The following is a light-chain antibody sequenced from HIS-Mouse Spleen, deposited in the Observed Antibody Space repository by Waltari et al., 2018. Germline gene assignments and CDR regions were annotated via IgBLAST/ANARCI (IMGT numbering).Light chain of an antibody. Sequence: QSALTQPASVSGSPGQSITISCTGTSSDVGRYNLVSWYQQHPGKAPKLMIYEGSKRPSGVSNRCSGSKSGNTGSLTISGLQAEDEADYYCCSYAGSSRVFGGGTKLTVL. J-gene: IGLJ3*02. CDR1: SSDVGRYNL. CDR3: CSYAGSSRV. V-gene: IGLV2-23*01. CDR2: EGS.